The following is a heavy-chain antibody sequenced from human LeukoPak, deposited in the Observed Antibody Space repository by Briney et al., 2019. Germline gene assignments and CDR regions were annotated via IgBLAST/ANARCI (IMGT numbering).Heavy chain of an antibody. Sequence: PGGSLRLSCAASGFTFSTYAMHWVRQAPGKGLEYVSGISINGGSTYYANSVKGRITISRDNSKNTLYLQMGSLRAEDMAVYYCARGGIQLWNNFDYWGQGTLVTVPS. D-gene: IGHD5-18*01. CDR3: ARGGIQLWNNFDY. J-gene: IGHJ4*02. CDR1: GFTFSTYA. CDR2: ISINGGST. V-gene: IGHV3-64*01.